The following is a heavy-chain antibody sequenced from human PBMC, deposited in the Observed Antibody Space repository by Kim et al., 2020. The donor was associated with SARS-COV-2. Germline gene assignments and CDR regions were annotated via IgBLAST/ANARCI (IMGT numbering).Heavy chain of an antibody. CDR3: ARGRFTTIFDV. Sequence: ASVKVSCKAAGYTFTRYDINWVRQAPGQGFEGMGWMNPNSGNTGYAQKFQGRVTMTSDTSISTAYMELSGLRFEDTAFYYCARGRFTTIFDV. D-gene: IGHD3-22*01. J-gene: IGHJ3*01. V-gene: IGHV1-8*01. CDR2: MNPNSGNT. CDR1: GYTFTRYD.